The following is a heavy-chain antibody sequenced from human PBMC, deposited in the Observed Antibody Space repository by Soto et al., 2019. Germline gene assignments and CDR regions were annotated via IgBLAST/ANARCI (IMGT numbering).Heavy chain of an antibody. D-gene: IGHD5-18*01. V-gene: IGHV3-30-3*01. CDR3: ARTREGDDSYGLGYLDP. CDR2: ISYDGSNK. Sequence: QVQLVESGGGVVQPGRSLRLSCAASGFTFSSYAMHWVRQAPGKGLEWVAVISYDGSNKYYADSVKGRFTISRDNSKNTLYLQMNSLRAEDTAVYYCARTREGDDSYGLGYLDPWGQGTLVTVSS. CDR1: GFTFSSYA. J-gene: IGHJ5*02.